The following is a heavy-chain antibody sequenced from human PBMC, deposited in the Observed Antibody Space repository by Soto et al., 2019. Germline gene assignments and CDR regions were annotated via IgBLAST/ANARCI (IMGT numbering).Heavy chain of an antibody. Sequence: QMQLVQSGPEVKKPGTSVKVSCKASGFTFTSSAMQWVRQARGQRLEWIGWIVVGSGNTNYAQKFQERVTITRDMSTSTDYMELSSLRSEDTAVYYCAAGYYDSSGYYASDAFDIWGQGTMVTVSS. CDR2: IVVGSGNT. CDR1: GFTFTSSA. D-gene: IGHD3-22*01. CDR3: AAGYYDSSGYYASDAFDI. V-gene: IGHV1-58*02. J-gene: IGHJ3*02.